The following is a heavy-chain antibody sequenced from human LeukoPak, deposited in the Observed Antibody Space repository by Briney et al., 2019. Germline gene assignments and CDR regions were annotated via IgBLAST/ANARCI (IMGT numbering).Heavy chain of an antibody. J-gene: IGHJ4*02. CDR3: ARGPWVDTPMVTRTYYFDY. CDR1: GGSIPSGGYS. Sequence: SETLSLTCAVSGGSIPSGGYSRSWIRQPPGKGLEWIGYIYHSGSTYYNPSLKSRVTISVDRSKNHFSLKLTSVTAADTAVYYCARGPWVDTPMVTRTYYFDYWGQGTLVTVSS. D-gene: IGHD5-18*01. CDR2: IYHSGST. V-gene: IGHV4-30-2*01.